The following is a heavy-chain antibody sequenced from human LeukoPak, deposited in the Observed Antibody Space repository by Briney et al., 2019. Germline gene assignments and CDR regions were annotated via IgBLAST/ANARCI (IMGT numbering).Heavy chain of an antibody. CDR1: GFTFSSYS. J-gene: IGHJ3*02. CDR2: ISSSSSYI. D-gene: IGHD2-15*01. CDR3: ARVIRVAVDAFDI. Sequence: PGGSLRLSCAPSGFTFSSYSMNWVRQAPGKGLEWVSSISSSSSYIYYADSVKGRFTIPRDNAKNSPYLQMNSLGAEDTAVYYCARVIRVAVDAFDIWGQGTMVTVSS. V-gene: IGHV3-21*01.